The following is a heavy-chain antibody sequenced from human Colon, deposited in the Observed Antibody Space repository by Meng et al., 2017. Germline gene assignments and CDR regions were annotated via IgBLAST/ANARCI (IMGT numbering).Heavy chain of an antibody. J-gene: IGHJ4*02. CDR1: GFTFTNYA. V-gene: IGHV3-23*01. CDR3: AAGGDSSGWFFAY. D-gene: IGHD6-19*01. CDR2: LTRSGGST. Sequence: GESLKISCAASGFTFTNYAMSWVRQAPGKGLEWVSSLTRSGGSTYYPDSVKGRFTISRDNSKNTVYLQMDSLRAEDTALYYCAAGGDSSGWFFAYWGQGNLVNGAS.